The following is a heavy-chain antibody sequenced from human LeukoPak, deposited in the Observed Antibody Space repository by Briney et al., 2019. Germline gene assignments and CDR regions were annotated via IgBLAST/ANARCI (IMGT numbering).Heavy chain of an antibody. CDR2: ISYHGHRT. Sequence: GSLRLSCVASGFTFYTYDMSWVSQVPGKGLEWVSSISYHGHRTYYTDSVKGRFTISRDNSKNTLYLQLNSLRVEDTAIYYCARIPGMAAGSDFYFDYWGPGTVVTVFS. CDR1: GFTFYTYD. V-gene: IGHV3-23*01. CDR3: ARIPGMAAGSDFYFDY. D-gene: IGHD6-13*01. J-gene: IGHJ4*02.